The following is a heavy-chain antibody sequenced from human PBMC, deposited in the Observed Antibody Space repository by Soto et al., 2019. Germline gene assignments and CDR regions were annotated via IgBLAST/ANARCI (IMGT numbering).Heavy chain of an antibody. CDR1: GYTFAGYY. CDR2: IVVGSGNT. V-gene: IGHV1-58*02. D-gene: IGHD2-15*01. CDR3: ARGGGTYFDY. Sequence: SVKVSCKASGYTFAGYYMHWVRQARGQRLERIGLIVVGSGNTNYAQKFQDRVTITRDTSTSTVYMELSSLRSEDTAVYYCARGGGTYFDYWGQETLVTVSS. J-gene: IGHJ4*02.